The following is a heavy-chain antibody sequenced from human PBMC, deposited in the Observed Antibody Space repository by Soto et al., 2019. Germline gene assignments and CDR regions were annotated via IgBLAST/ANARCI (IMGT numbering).Heavy chain of an antibody. V-gene: IGHV1-8*01. CDR1: GYTFTHYD. Sequence: QVRLVQSGADMKKPGASVKVSCKASGYTFTHYDINWVRQATGQGLEWMGWMNPNTGNTGFAQKFQDRVTMTRNTSISTAYMELSSLRSEDTALYFCARGGSGPPFDFWGKGTPVTVSS. J-gene: IGHJ4*02. D-gene: IGHD3-10*01. CDR3: ARGGSGPPFDF. CDR2: MNPNTGNT.